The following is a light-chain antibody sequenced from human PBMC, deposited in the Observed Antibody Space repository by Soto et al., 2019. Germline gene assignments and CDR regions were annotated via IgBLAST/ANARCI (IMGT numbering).Light chain of an antibody. CDR2: DAS. Sequence: EIVLTQSPATLSVSPGERATLSCRASQSVDKHLHWHQQKPGQAPRLLIYDASTRATGIPARFSGSGSGTEFTLTINSLQSEDFAVYYCQQSHNWYTFGQGTKVDNK. J-gene: IGKJ2*01. V-gene: IGKV3-15*01. CDR1: QSVDKH. CDR3: QQSHNWYT.